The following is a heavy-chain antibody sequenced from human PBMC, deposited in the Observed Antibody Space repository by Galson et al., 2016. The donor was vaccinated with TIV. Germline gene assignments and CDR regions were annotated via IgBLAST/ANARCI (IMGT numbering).Heavy chain of an antibody. CDR1: GYTFTSFD. CDR3: ARGHYYDTSGYSFDF. J-gene: IGHJ4*02. Sequence: SVKVSCKASGYTFTSFDISWIRQAPGQGLEWMGWMSPSNGNTGYAQKFRGRITMTRHPPTTTVYLELSGLTSEDTAVYYCARGHYYDTSGYSFDFWGQGTLVTVSS. V-gene: IGHV1-8*01. CDR2: MSPSNGNT. D-gene: IGHD3-22*01.